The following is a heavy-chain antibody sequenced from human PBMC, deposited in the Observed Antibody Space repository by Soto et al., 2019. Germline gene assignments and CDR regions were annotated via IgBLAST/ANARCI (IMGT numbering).Heavy chain of an antibody. CDR1: GGSISSYY. Sequence: SETLSLTCTVSGGSISSYYWSWIRQPPGKGLEWIGYIYYSGSTNYNPSLKSRVTISVDTSKNQFSLKLSSVTAADTAVYYCARSDEELERHYCYYMDVWGKGTTVTVSS. CDR2: IYYSGST. CDR3: ARSDEELERHYCYYMDV. D-gene: IGHD1-1*01. V-gene: IGHV4-59*08. J-gene: IGHJ6*03.